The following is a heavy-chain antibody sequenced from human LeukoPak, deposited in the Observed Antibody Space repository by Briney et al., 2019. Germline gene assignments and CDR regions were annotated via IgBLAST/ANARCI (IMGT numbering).Heavy chain of an antibody. CDR3: ARSHGLY. Sequence: SETLSLTCTVSADSFSGYLWAWIRQPPGKGLEWIGYVSDSGSTNYNPSLNSRPSISLGTAKNQFSLKLRSATAADTAVYYCARSHGLYWGQGTLVTVSS. V-gene: IGHV4-59*01. J-gene: IGHJ4*02. CDR2: VSDSGST. CDR1: ADSFSGYL.